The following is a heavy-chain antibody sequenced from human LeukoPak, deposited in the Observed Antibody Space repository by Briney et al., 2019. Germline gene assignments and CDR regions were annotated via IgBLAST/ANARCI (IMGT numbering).Heavy chain of an antibody. Sequence: GGSLRLSCAASGFTFSSYNMNWVRQAPGKGLEWVSSISSSSSYIYYADSVKGRFTISRDNAKNSLYLQMNSLRAEDTAVYYCARPKTTKYSDYEGCDYWGKGTLVTVSS. CDR1: GFTFSSYN. J-gene: IGHJ4*02. CDR3: ARPKTTKYSDYEGCDY. D-gene: IGHD5-12*01. CDR2: ISSSSSYI. V-gene: IGHV3-21*01.